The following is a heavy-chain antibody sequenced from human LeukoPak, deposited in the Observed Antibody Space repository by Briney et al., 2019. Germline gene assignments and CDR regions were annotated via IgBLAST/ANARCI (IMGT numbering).Heavy chain of an antibody. V-gene: IGHV1-46*01. Sequence: ASVKVSCKASGYTFTGYYMHWMRQAPGQGPEWMGIINPRSGSTDYSQKFQGRITMTSDTSTSTVYMELSSLRSDDTAVYFCARVGSAAATADYWGQGTLVTVSS. D-gene: IGHD6-25*01. CDR1: GYTFTGYY. CDR3: ARVGSAAATADY. CDR2: INPRSGST. J-gene: IGHJ4*02.